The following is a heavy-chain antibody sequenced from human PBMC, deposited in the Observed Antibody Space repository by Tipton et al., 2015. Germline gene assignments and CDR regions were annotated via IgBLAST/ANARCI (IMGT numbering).Heavy chain of an antibody. Sequence: TLSLTCAVSGGSISNYYWSWIWQPAGKGLEWIGRINISGVTNYNPSLKSRVTMSVDTSKNQFSLKLSSVTAADTAVYYCARDGAPYYFDSSGPQAAFDIWAQGTMVTVSS. V-gene: IGHV4-4*07. CDR2: INISGVT. D-gene: IGHD3-22*01. CDR3: ARDGAPYYFDSSGPQAAFDI. CDR1: GGSISNYY. J-gene: IGHJ3*02.